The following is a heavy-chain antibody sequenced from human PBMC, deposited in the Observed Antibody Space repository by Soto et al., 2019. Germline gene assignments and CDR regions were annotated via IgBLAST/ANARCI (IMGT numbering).Heavy chain of an antibody. J-gene: IGHJ4*02. V-gene: IGHV3-23*01. Sequence: GGYLRLSCAASGFTFSSYAMTWVRQAPGKGLEWVSAISGGGGSTYYADSVKGRFTISRDSSKNTLYLQMNSLRAEDTAVYYCAKATYYYDSSGYYPFDYWGQGTLVTVSS. CDR3: AKATYYYDSSGYYPFDY. CDR1: GFTFSSYA. CDR2: ISGGGGST. D-gene: IGHD3-22*01.